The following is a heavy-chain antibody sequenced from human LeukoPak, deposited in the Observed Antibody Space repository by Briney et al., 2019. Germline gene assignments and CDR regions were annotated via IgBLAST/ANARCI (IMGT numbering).Heavy chain of an antibody. V-gene: IGHV4-61*05. CDR1: GYSISSGYY. J-gene: IGHJ4*02. Sequence: SETLSLTCTVSGYSISSGYYWGWIRQPPGKGLEWIGYIYYSGSTNYNPSLKSRVTISVDTSKNQFSLKLSSVTAADTAVYYCARFGYTYGDYWGQGTLVTVSS. D-gene: IGHD5-18*01. CDR2: IYYSGST. CDR3: ARFGYTYGDY.